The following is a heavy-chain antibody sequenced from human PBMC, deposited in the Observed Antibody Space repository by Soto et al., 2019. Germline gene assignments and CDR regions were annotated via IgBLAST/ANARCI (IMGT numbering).Heavy chain of an antibody. CDR1: GGTFSSYA. CDR3: AVFQYSSGPSGFDH. J-gene: IGHJ4*02. CDR2: IIPIFGTA. Sequence: SVKVSCKASGGTFSSYAISWVRQAPGQGLEWMGGIIPIFGTANYAQKFQGRVTITADESTSTAYMELSSLTSEDTAVYYCAVFQYSSGPSGFDHWSQGTLVTVSS. V-gene: IGHV1-69*13. D-gene: IGHD6-19*01.